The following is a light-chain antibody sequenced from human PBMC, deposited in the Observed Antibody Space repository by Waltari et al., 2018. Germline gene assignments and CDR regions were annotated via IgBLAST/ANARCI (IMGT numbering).Light chain of an antibody. Sequence: QSALTQPPSASGSPGQSVTISCTGTSSDVGGYNYVSWYQQHPGKAPKRMIYEVSKRPSGGPDRLSGSKSGNTASLTVSGLQAEDEADYYCSSYGGSNNLVFGGGTKLTVL. J-gene: IGLJ2*01. CDR2: EVS. CDR1: SSDVGGYNY. V-gene: IGLV2-8*01. CDR3: SSYGGSNNLV.